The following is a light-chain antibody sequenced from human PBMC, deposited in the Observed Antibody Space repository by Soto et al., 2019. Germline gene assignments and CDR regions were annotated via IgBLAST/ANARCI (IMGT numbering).Light chain of an antibody. CDR3: QQSSSAPYT. CDR2: GAS. V-gene: IGKV3-11*01. CDR1: ENVRTF. J-gene: IGKJ2*01. Sequence: EVVLTQSPATLSLSPGERATLSCRASENVRTFVDWYQQKPGQAPRLLIYGASNRATGIPARFSGSGSGTDFTLTISDLEPEDFATYFCQQSSSAPYTFGQGTRLEIK.